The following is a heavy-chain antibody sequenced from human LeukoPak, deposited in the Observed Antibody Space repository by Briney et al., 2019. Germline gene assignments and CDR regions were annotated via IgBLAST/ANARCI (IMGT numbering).Heavy chain of an antibody. J-gene: IGHJ4*02. V-gene: IGHV3-74*01. CDR2: IKNDGSST. CDR3: APAGGNSGDYFVY. CDR1: GFTFSSSW. D-gene: IGHD4-23*01. Sequence: PGGSLRLSCAASGFTFSSSWMHWVRQTPGKGLVWVSRIKNDGSSTSYADSVKGRFTISRDNAKNTLYLQMNSLRAEDTAVYYCAPAGGNSGDYFVYWGQGTLVTVSS.